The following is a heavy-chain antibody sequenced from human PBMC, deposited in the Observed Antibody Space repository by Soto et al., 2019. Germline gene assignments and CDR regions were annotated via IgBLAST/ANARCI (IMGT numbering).Heavy chain of an antibody. Sequence: QLQLQESGPGLVKPSETLSLTCTVSGGSISSSSYYWGWIRQPPGKGLEWIGSIYYSGSNYYNPYLNSRVTISVDTSKNQFSLNLGSVTAADTAVYYCARQLIAVAGKASWFDPWGQGTLVTVSS. V-gene: IGHV4-39*01. CDR3: ARQLIAVAGKASWFDP. J-gene: IGHJ5*02. CDR2: IYYSGSN. D-gene: IGHD6-19*01. CDR1: GGSISSSSYY.